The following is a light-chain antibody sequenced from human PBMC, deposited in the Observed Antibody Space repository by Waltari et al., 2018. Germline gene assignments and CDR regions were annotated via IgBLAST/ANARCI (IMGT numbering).Light chain of an antibody. J-gene: IGKJ2*03. V-gene: IGKV3-20*01. CDR2: EAS. Sequence: EIVLTQSPGTLSLSPGERATLPCRASQTIRKSNLAWYHQKPGQAPRLIMYEASRRATGIPDRFSGSESGTDFTLTISRLEPEDFAVYYCQHYADSPYSFGQGTKLEFK. CDR1: QTIRKSN. CDR3: QHYADSPYS.